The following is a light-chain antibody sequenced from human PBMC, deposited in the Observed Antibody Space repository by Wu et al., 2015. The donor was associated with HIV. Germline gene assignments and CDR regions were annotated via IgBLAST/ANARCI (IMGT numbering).Light chain of an antibody. J-gene: IGKJ1*01. CDR3: QQSYSTPRT. Sequence: DIQLAQSPSTLSASVGDRVIITCRASQRISSWLAWYQQKPGEAPKLLIYKASTLKSGVPSRFSGSGSGTEFTLTISSLQPEDFATYYCQQSYSTPRTFGQGTKVEIK. CDR1: QRISSW. V-gene: IGKV1-5*03. CDR2: KAS.